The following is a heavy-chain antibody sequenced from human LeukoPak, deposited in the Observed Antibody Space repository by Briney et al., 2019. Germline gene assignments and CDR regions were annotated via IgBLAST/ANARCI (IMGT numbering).Heavy chain of an antibody. CDR3: ARGRYYGSGSVY. J-gene: IGHJ4*02. Sequence: PSETLSLTCAVYGGSFSGYYWSWIRQPPGKGLEWIGEINHSGSTNYNPSLKSRVTISVDTSKNQFSLKLSPVTAADTAVYYCARGRYYGSGSVYWGQGTLVTVSS. CDR2: INHSGST. CDR1: GGSFSGYY. D-gene: IGHD3-10*01. V-gene: IGHV4-34*01.